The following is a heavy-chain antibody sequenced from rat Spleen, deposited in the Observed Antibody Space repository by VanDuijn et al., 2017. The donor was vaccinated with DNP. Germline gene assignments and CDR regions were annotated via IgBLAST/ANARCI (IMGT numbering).Heavy chain of an antibody. Sequence: EVQLVESGGDLVQSGRSLKVSCAASGFTFSDYNLAWVRQAPTKGLEWVATITYDGSRTYCRDSVKGRFTISRDNAKSTLYLQMDSLRSEDTATYYCVTRGKYGVYDYWGQGVMVTVSS. CDR2: ITYDGSRT. D-gene: IGHD1-11*01. CDR1: GFTFSDYN. CDR3: VTRGKYGVYDY. J-gene: IGHJ2*01. V-gene: IGHV5S10*01.